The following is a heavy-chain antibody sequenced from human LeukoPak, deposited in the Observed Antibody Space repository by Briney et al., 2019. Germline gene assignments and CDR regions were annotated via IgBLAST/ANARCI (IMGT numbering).Heavy chain of an antibody. V-gene: IGHV3-23*01. D-gene: IGHD5-18*01. J-gene: IGHJ4*02. CDR1: GFTFSTYA. CDR3: AISGYSYDRTPDY. CDR2: LTGSGAST. Sequence: GGSLRLSCAASGFTFSTYAMSWVRQAPGRGLEWVSTLTGSGASTYYADSVKGRFTISRDNSKNTLYLQMNSLRAEDTAVYYCAISGYSYDRTPDYWGQGTLVTVSS.